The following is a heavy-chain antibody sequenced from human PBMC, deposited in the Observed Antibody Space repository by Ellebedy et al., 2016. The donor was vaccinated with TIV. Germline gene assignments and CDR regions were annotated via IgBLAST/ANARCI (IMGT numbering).Heavy chain of an antibody. D-gene: IGHD6-19*01. CDR2: IDTDSAHI. CDR3: ASQWLAN. J-gene: IGHJ4*02. V-gene: IGHV3-21*01. Sequence: GESLKISCAASGFTFSTYSMNWVRQAPGKGLEWVSSIDTDSAHIYYGESLKGRCTTSRDNAKNTLYLQLHSLRVEDTAVYYWASQWLANWGQGTLVTVSS. CDR1: GFTFSTYS.